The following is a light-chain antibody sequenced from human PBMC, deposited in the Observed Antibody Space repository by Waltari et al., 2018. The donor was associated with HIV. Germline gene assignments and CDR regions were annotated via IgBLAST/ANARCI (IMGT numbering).Light chain of an antibody. J-gene: IGKJ4*01. CDR1: QNVHNY. CDR3: QQSDNLPLT. V-gene: IGKV1-39*01. CDR2: NTS. Sequence: DTQMSQAPTSLSASVGEKITITCRASQNVHNYLNWFQQRPGRPPLLLIYNTSSLQSGVPSRFSGSGSGTEFTLSVSCLQPEDFATYFCQQSDNLPLTFGGGTKVE.